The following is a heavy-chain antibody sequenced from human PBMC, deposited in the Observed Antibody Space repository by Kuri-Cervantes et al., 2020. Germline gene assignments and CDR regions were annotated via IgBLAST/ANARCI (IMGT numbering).Heavy chain of an antibody. D-gene: IGHD1-20*01. V-gene: IGHV3-21*04. CDR3: AGGTYNWNDRGADY. CDR1: GFTFSSYS. J-gene: IGHJ4*02. Sequence: GGSLRLSCAASGFTFSSYSMNWVRQAPGKGLEWVSSISSSSSYIYYADSVKGRFTISRDNSRNTLYLQMNSLRAQDTAVYYCAGGTYNWNDRGADYWGQGTLVTVSS. CDR2: ISSSSSYI.